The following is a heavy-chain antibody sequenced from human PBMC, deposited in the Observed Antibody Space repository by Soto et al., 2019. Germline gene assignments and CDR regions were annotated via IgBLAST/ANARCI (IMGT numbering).Heavy chain of an antibody. V-gene: IGHV3-48*02. Sequence: GGSLRLSXAASGFTFSSYSMNWVRQAPGKGLEWVSYISSSSSTIYYADSVKGRFTISRDNAKNSLYLRMNSLRDEDTAVYYCARELYVWGTFGAFDIWGQGTMVTVSS. CDR1: GFTFSSYS. D-gene: IGHD3-16*01. J-gene: IGHJ3*02. CDR3: ARELYVWGTFGAFDI. CDR2: ISSSSSTI.